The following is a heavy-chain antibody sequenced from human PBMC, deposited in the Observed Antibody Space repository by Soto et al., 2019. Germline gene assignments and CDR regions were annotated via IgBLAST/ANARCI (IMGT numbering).Heavy chain of an antibody. CDR3: AREEKVRGSGPWYFDL. Sequence: ASVKVSCKASGYTFTSYAMHWVRQAPGQRLEWMGWINAGNGNTKYSQKFQGRVTITRDTSASTAYMELSSLRSEDTAVYYCAREEKVRGSGPWYFDLWGRGTLVTVSS. D-gene: IGHD3-10*01. J-gene: IGHJ2*01. V-gene: IGHV1-3*01. CDR2: INAGNGNT. CDR1: GYTFTSYA.